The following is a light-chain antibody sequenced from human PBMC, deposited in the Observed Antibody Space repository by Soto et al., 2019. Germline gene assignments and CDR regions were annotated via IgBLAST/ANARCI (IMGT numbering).Light chain of an antibody. Sequence: EIVMTQSPATLSVSPGEGATLSCRASQGICSTLAWYQQKPGQTPRLLIYGASTRATGLPARFSGSESGTEFTLTITSLQSEDFAVYYCQHYAHWQFTVGGGTKVESK. J-gene: IGKJ4*01. CDR2: GAS. V-gene: IGKV3-15*01. CDR1: QGICST. CDR3: QHYAHWQFT.